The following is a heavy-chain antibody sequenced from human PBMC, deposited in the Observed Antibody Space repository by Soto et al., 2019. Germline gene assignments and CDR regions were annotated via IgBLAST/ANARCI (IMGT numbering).Heavy chain of an antibody. J-gene: IGHJ4*02. V-gene: IGHV1-69*01. CDR2: IIHVFGSG. CDR3: GKITGGPN. D-gene: IGHD1-20*01. Sequence: QVQLVQSGAEVKKPGSSVTVTCKASGGTFNSYTISWVRQAPGQGLEWMGGIIHVFGSGSYAQKFQDRLTITADESTSMVYMALSSLKSDDTAVYYCGKITGGPNWGQGTLITVSS. CDR1: GGTFNSYT.